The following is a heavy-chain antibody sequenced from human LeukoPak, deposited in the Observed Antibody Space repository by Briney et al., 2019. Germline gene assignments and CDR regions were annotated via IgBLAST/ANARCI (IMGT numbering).Heavy chain of an antibody. D-gene: IGHD6-13*01. CDR3: ARVAAGTPSYYYYYYYMDV. J-gene: IGHJ6*03. V-gene: IGHV5-51*01. Sequence: GESLKISCKGSGYSFTSYWIGWVRQMPGKGLEWMGIIYPGDSDTRYSPSFLGQVTISADKSISTAYLQWSSLKASDTAMYYCARVAAGTPSYYYYYYYMDVWGKGTTVTVSS. CDR2: IYPGDSDT. CDR1: GYSFTSYW.